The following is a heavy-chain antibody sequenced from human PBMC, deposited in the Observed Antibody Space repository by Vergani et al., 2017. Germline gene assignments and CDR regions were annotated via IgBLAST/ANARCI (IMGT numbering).Heavy chain of an antibody. Sequence: QVTLRESGPALVKPTQTLTLTCTFSAFSILTSEMCVSWIRQPPGKALEWLALIDWNDNKYFNTSLKTRLTISKDASKNQVVLTMTNMDPVDTATYYCARIRRRGRSGYDIFDFWGQGILVTVAS. D-gene: IGHD5-12*01. CDR3: ARIRRRGRSGYDIFDF. CDR1: AFSILTSEMC. V-gene: IGHV2-70*01. J-gene: IGHJ4*02. CDR2: IDWNDNK.